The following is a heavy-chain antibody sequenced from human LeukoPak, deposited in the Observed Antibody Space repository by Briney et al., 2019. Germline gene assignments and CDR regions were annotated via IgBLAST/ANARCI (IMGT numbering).Heavy chain of an antibody. D-gene: IGHD3-10*01. J-gene: IGHJ4*02. CDR2: ISGSGGTT. CDR3: AKSYYGSGTYYNVFDY. V-gene: IGHV3-23*01. Sequence: GGSLRLSCAVSGFTFSRYAMSWVRQTPGKGLEWVSFISGSGGTTYYADSAKGRFTISRDNSKNTLYLQMNSLRAEDTAVYYCAKSYYGSGTYYNVFDYWGQGTLVTVSS. CDR1: GFTFSRYA.